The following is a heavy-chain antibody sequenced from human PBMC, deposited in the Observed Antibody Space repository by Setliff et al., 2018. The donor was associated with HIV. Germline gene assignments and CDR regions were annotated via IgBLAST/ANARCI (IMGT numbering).Heavy chain of an antibody. J-gene: IGHJ6*03. CDR1: GGSISSYY. CDR2: IYYSGST. D-gene: IGHD2-2*01. Sequence: PSETLSLTCTVSGGSISSYYWSWIRQPPGKGLEWIGYIYYSGSTNYNPSLKSRFTISVDTSKNQFSLKLSSVTAADTAVYYCARDLLGYCSSTSCHSHYMDVWGKGTTVTVSS. V-gene: IGHV4-59*01. CDR3: ARDLLGYCSSTSCHSHYMDV.